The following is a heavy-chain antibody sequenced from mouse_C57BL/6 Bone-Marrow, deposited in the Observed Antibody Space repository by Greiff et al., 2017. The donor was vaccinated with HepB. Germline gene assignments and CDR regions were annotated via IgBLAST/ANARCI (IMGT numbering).Heavy chain of an antibody. Sequence: VQLKQSGAELVRPGASVKLSCTASGFNIKDYYMHWVKQRPEQGLEWIGRIDPEDGDTEYAPKFQGKATMTADTSSNTAYLQRSSLTSEDTAVYYCTTEVPYYGSSFDYWGQGTTLTVSS. D-gene: IGHD1-1*01. J-gene: IGHJ2*01. CDR3: TTEVPYYGSSFDY. CDR1: GFNIKDYY. CDR2: IDPEDGDT. V-gene: IGHV14-1*01.